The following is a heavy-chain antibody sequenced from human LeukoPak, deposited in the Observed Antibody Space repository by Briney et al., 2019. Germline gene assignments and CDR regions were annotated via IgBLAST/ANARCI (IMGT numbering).Heavy chain of an antibody. D-gene: IGHD3-16*02. Sequence: PGRSLRLSCAASGFTFSSYGMHWVRQAPGKGLEWVAVISYDGSNKYYADSVKGRFTISRDNSKNTLYLQMNSLRAEDTAVYYCARAWRKDYVWGSYRPPRYWGQGTLVSVSS. V-gene: IGHV3-30*03. CDR2: ISYDGSNK. CDR1: GFTFSSYG. CDR3: ARAWRKDYVWGSYRPPRY. J-gene: IGHJ4*02.